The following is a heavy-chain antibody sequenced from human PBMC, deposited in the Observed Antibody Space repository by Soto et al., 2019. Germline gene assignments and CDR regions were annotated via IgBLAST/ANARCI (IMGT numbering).Heavy chain of an antibody. CDR3: ARHRIAVAGPLDY. CDR2: IYYDGSV. Sequence: SETLSLTCTVSGGAIRNSIYYWGWIRQPPGKGLEWIGTIYYDGSVAYSPSLKSRVTLSVDTSRNHFSVKINSVTAADTAVYFCARHRIAVAGPLDYWGQGTRVTVSS. V-gene: IGHV4-39*01. CDR1: GGAIRNSIYY. D-gene: IGHD6-19*01. J-gene: IGHJ4*02.